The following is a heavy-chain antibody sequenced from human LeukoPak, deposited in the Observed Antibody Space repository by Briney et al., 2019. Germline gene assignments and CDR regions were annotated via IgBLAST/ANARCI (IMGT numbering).Heavy chain of an antibody. CDR2: INSDGSST. CDR3: ARATPGYIDSY. V-gene: IGHV3-74*01. CDR1: GFTYSSYW. J-gene: IGHJ4*02. Sequence: PGGSLRLSCAASGFTYSSYWMHWVRQAPGKGLVWVSRINSDGSSTSYADSVKRRFTISRDNAKNMLYLQMNSLRAEDTAVYYCARATPGYIDSYWGQGTLVTVSS. D-gene: IGHD3-9*01.